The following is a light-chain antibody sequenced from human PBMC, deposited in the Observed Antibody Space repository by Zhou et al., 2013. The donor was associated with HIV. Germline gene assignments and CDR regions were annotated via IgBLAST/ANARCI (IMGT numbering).Light chain of an antibody. Sequence: EVVMTQSPSTLSVSPGERVTLSCRASQSVFSNLAWYQQKPGQPPSLLIYDTSTRATGVPARFSGSGSGRDFTLTISGLQSEDVAVYYCQQYNRWPPLTFGGGTQVEIK. CDR1: QSVFSN. CDR3: QQYNRWPPLT. J-gene: IGKJ4*01. V-gene: IGKV3-15*01. CDR2: DTS.